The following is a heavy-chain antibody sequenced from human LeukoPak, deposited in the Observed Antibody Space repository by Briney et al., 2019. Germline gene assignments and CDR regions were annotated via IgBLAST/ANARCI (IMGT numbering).Heavy chain of an antibody. V-gene: IGHV3-53*01. CDR3: ARLGDHFHWNLDL. J-gene: IGHJ2*01. D-gene: IGHD3-3*02. CDR2: IYSGGIT. Sequence: GGYLRLSCAASGFTVGTKYMNWVRQAPGKGLEWVSIIYSGGITYYADSVKGRFTISRDTSKNTLSLQMHSLRAEDTAVYFCARLGDHFHWNLDLWGRGTLVTVSS. CDR1: GFTVGTKY.